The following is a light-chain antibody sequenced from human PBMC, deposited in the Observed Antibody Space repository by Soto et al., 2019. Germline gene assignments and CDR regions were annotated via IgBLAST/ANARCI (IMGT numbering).Light chain of an antibody. CDR2: KAS. CDR1: QNINNW. V-gene: IGKV1-5*03. J-gene: IGKJ1*01. CDR3: QQYNSYSRT. Sequence: DIQMTQSPSTLSASVGDRVTITCRASQNINNWLAWYQQNPGKAPKLLIYKASSLESGVPSRFSGSGSGTEFTLTISSLQPDDFATYYCQQYNSYSRTFGQGTKVEIK.